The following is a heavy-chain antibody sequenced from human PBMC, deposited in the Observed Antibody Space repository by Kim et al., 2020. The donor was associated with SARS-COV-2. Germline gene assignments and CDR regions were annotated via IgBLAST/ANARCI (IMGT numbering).Heavy chain of an antibody. Sequence: YADSVKGRFPISRDNSRDTLYLEMNRLRPEDTAVYYCARDRGYNYGYFDYWGQGALVAVSS. D-gene: IGHD5-18*01. V-gene: IGHV3-30*01. CDR3: ARDRGYNYGYFDY. J-gene: IGHJ4*02.